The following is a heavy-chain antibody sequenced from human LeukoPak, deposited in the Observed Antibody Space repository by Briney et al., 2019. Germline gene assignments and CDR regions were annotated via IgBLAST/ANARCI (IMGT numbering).Heavy chain of an antibody. J-gene: IGHJ5*02. CDR2: IYTSGST. Sequence: SETLSLTCTVSGGSISSYYWSWIRQPAGKGLEWIGRIYTSGSTNYNPSLKSRVTMSVDTSKNQFSLKLSSVTAADTAVYYCARRPRSGGSCYSSYCNWFDPWGQGTLVTVSS. V-gene: IGHV4-4*07. CDR1: GGSISSYY. D-gene: IGHD2-15*01. CDR3: ARRPRSGGSCYSSYCNWFDP.